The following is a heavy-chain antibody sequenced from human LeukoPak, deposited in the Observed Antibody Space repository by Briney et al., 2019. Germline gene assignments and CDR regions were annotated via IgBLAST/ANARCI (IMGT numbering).Heavy chain of an antibody. CDR1: GGSISSGRYY. D-gene: IGHD2-2*01. V-gene: IGHV4-61*02. CDR3: ARAIYCSSTSCSAPYYFDY. CDR2: IYTSGST. Sequence: SETLSRTCTVSGGSISSGRYYWSWIRQPAGKGLEWIGRIYTSGSTNYNPSLKSRVTISVDTSKNQFSLKLSSVTAADTAVYYCARAIYCSSTSCSAPYYFDYWGQGTLVTVSS. J-gene: IGHJ4*02.